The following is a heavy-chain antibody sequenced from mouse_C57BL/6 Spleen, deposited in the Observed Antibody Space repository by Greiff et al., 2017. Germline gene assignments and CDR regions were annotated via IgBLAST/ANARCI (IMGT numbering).Heavy chain of an antibody. J-gene: IGHJ2*01. CDR1: GYAFSSSW. Sequence: QVQLQQSGPELVKPGASVKISCKASGYAFSSSWMHWVKQRPGKGLEWIGRIYPGDGDTNYNGKFKGKATLTADKSSSTAYMQLSSLTSEDSAVYFCARCYYCGSSYENYWGQGTTLTVSS. V-gene: IGHV1-82*01. D-gene: IGHD1-1*01. CDR3: ARCYYCGSSYENY. CDR2: IYPGDGDT.